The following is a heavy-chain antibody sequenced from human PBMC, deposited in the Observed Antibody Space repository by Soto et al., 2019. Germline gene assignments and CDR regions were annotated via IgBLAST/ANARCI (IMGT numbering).Heavy chain of an antibody. Sequence: QVHLQQWGAGLLKPSGTLSLTCAVSGGSFTEAYWTWVRQSPGRGLEWIGEVFHAGNTNYNPSLKSRVTLSLDTAKNQFSLRLTSVTAADSAVYYCAQAPRELLAEGPLFLYYYYGFDVWGQGTTVIVSS. CDR3: AQAPRELLAEGPLFLYYYYGFDV. CDR1: GGSFTEAY. CDR2: VFHAGNT. D-gene: IGHD1-7*01. J-gene: IGHJ6*02. V-gene: IGHV4-34*12.